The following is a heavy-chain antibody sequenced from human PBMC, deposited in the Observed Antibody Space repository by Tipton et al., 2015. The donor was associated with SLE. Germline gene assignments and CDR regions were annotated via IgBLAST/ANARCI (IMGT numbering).Heavy chain of an antibody. CDR2: INHSGST. CDR1: GASVSSDSYY. Sequence: TLSLTCTVSGASVSSDSYYWSWIRQPPGKGLEWIGEINHSGSTNYNPSLKSRVTISVDTSKNQFSLKLSSVTAADTAVYYCARGVAFGDRMGDYFDYWGQGTLVTVSS. V-gene: IGHV4-61*01. D-gene: IGHD3-10*01. J-gene: IGHJ4*02. CDR3: ARGVAFGDRMGDYFDY.